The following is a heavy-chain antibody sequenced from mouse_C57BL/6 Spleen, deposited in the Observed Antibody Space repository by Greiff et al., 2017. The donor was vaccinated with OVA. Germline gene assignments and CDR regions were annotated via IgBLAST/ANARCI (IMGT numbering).Heavy chain of an antibody. D-gene: IGHD1-1*01. Sequence: QVQLQQSGPELVKPGASVKISCKASGYAFSSSWMNWVKQRPGKGLEWIGRIYPGDGDTNYNGKFKGKATLTADKSSSTAYMQLSSLTSEDSAVYFCARFGSSYAMDDWGQGTSVTVSS. V-gene: IGHV1-82*01. CDR2: IYPGDGDT. CDR3: ARFGSSYAMDD. CDR1: GYAFSSSW. J-gene: IGHJ4*01.